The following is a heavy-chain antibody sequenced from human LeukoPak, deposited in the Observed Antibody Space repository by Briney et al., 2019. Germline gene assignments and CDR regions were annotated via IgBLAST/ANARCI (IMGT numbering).Heavy chain of an antibody. CDR3: ARDRFCITTNCYSDY. CDR1: GFTLRSYW. J-gene: IGHJ4*02. CDR2: IKEDGSEK. V-gene: IGHV3-7*05. Sequence: GGSLRLSCAGSGFTLRSYWMSWVRQAPGRGLEWVANIKEDGSEKYYVDSEKGRFTISRDNANNSLYLQMNTLRVEDTAVYYCARDRFCITTNCYSDYWGQGTLVTVSS. D-gene: IGHD2-2*01.